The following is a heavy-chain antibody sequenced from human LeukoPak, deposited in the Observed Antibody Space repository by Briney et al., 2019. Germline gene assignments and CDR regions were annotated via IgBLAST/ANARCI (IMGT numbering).Heavy chain of an antibody. J-gene: IGHJ5*02. D-gene: IGHD3-22*01. CDR3: SNHYYDISGHKA. CDR2: ISTSGGRA. Sequence: PGGSLRLSCAASGFTFSSYAMAWVRQAPGKGLEWVSRISTSGGRADYADSVKGRFTIGRDNSKNTLHLQMNSLRAEDTAVCFCSNHYYDISGHKAWGQGTRVTVSS. CDR1: GFTFSSYA. V-gene: IGHV3-23*01.